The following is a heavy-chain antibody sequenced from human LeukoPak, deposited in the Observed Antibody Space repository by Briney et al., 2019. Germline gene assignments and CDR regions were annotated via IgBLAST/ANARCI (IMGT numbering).Heavy chain of an antibody. V-gene: IGHV4-4*07. D-gene: IGHD3-3*01. CDR2: IYTSGST. CDR1: GGSISNYY. Sequence: SETLSLTCTVSGGSISNYYWSWIRQPAGKGLEWIGRIYTSGSTNYNPSLKSRVTVSIDTSKNQFSLKLSSVTAADTAVYYCARFARFSNAFDIWGQGTMVTVSS. J-gene: IGHJ3*02. CDR3: ARFARFSNAFDI.